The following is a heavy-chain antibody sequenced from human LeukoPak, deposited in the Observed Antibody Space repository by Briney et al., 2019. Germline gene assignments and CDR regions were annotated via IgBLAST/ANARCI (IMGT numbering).Heavy chain of an antibody. CDR3: AKVGGGVNGMDV. Sequence: SLRLSCAASGFTFDNYAMHWVRQAPGKGLEWVSGISWSSSSIDYADSVKGRFTISRDNAKNSLYLQMNSLRPEDTALYYCAKVGGGVNGMDVWGQGTTVTVSS. J-gene: IGHJ6*02. V-gene: IGHV3-9*01. CDR1: GFTFDNYA. CDR2: ISWSSSSI. D-gene: IGHD3-16*01.